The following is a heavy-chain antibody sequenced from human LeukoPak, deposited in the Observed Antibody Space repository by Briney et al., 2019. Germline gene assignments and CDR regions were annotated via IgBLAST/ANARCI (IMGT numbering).Heavy chain of an antibody. CDR2: INTGGSIR. CDR3: AIHAVRGVIYYYYMDV. D-gene: IGHD3-10*01. Sequence: GGSLRLSCEVSGFTFSSYWMHWVRQVPGKGPVWVSRINTGGSIRDYADFVKGRFTISRDNSKNTLYLQMNSLRAEDTAVYYCAIHAVRGVIYYYYMDVWGRGTTVTVSS. CDR1: GFTFSSYW. V-gene: IGHV3-74*01. J-gene: IGHJ6*03.